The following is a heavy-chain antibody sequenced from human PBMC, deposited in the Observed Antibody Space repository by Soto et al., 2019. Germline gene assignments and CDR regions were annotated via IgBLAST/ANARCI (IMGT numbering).Heavy chain of an antibody. CDR2: INPNSGGT. CDR1: GYTFTGYY. D-gene: IGHD2-15*01. Sequence: ASVKVSCKASGYTFTGYYMHWVRQAPGQGLEWMGWINPNSGGTNYAQKFQGRVTMTRDTSISTAYMELSRLRSDDTAVYYCAREYCSGSSCYSGWFDPWGQGTLVTVSS. V-gene: IGHV1-2*02. CDR3: AREYCSGSSCYSGWFDP. J-gene: IGHJ5*02.